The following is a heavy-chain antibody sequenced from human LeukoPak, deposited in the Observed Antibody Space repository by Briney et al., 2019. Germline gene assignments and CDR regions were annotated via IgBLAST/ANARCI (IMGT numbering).Heavy chain of an antibody. J-gene: IGHJ3*02. Sequence: ASVKVSCKASGYTFTGYYMHWVRQAPGQGLEWMGWINPNSGGANYAQKFQGRVTMTRDTSISTAYMELSRLRSDDTAVYYCARTSSAYDAFDIWGQGTMVTVSS. D-gene: IGHD3-22*01. CDR2: INPNSGGA. V-gene: IGHV1-2*02. CDR3: ARTSSAYDAFDI. CDR1: GYTFTGYY.